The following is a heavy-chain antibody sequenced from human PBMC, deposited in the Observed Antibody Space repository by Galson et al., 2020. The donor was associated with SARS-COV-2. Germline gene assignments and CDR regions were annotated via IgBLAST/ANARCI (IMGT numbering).Heavy chain of an antibody. CDR1: GFTFSSYA. D-gene: IGHD2-2*01. J-gene: IGHJ6*02. CDR3: ARGDAVLPAEYYYYYYYGVDV. Sequence: TGGSLRLSCAASGFTFSSYAMHWVRQAPGKGLEWVAVISYDGSNKHYADSVRGRFTVSRDNSKNTLFLQMNSLRTDDTAVYFCARGDAVLPAEYYYYYYYGVDVWGQGTTVTFSS. CDR2: ISYDGSNK. V-gene: IGHV3-30-3*01.